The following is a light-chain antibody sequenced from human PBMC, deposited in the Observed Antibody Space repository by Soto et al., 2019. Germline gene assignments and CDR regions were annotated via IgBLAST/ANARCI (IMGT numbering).Light chain of an antibody. CDR2: DDN. Sequence: QSVLTQPPAVSAAPGQRVTISCSGGSSNIGSNYVSWYQHVPGAAPKLLIYDDNKRPSGIPDRFSGSKSGTSATLGITGLQTGDEADYYCGAWETGLSAFGVFGGGTQLTVL. J-gene: IGLJ3*02. V-gene: IGLV1-51*01. CDR1: SSNIGSNY. CDR3: GAWETGLSAFGV.